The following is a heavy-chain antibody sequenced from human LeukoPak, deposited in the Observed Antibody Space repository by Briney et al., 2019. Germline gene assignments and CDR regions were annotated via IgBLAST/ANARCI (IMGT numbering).Heavy chain of an antibody. CDR3: ARGRTLDIVATTRYNWFDP. CDR2: INAGNGYS. J-gene: IGHJ5*02. V-gene: IGHV1-3*01. CDR1: GYTFTSYT. D-gene: IGHD5-12*01. Sequence: GASVKVSCKASGYTFTSYTMHWVRQAPGQRLEWMGWINAGNGYSKYSQKFQGRVTITRDTSASTAYMELNSLRSEDASVYYCARGRTLDIVATTRYNWFDPWGQGTLVTVSS.